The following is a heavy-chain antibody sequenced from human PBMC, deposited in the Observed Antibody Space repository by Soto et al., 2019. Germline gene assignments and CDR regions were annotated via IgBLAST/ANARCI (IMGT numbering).Heavy chain of an antibody. CDR1: GYTFTSYG. Sequence: ASVKVSCKASGYTFTSYGISWVRQAPGQGLEWMGWISAYNGNTNYAQKLQGRVTMTTDTSTSTAYMELRSLRSDDTAVYYCARDKGIPYYYDSSGYYPHLGLFYYYYGMDVWGQGTTVTVSS. J-gene: IGHJ6*02. CDR3: ARDKGIPYYYDSSGYYPHLGLFYYYYGMDV. V-gene: IGHV1-18*01. CDR2: ISAYNGNT. D-gene: IGHD3-22*01.